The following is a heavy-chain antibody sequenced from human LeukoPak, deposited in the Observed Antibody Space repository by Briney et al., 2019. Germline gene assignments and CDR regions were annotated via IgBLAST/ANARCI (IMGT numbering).Heavy chain of an antibody. V-gene: IGHV1-18*01. CDR1: GYTFTSYG. J-gene: IGHJ4*02. Sequence: ASVKVSCKASGYTFTSYGISWVRQAPGQGLEWMGWISAYNGNTNYAQKFQGRVTITADKSTSTAYMELSSLRSEDTAVYYCAREEQQLDYWGQGTLVTVSS. CDR3: AREEQQLDY. D-gene: IGHD6-13*01. CDR2: ISAYNGNT.